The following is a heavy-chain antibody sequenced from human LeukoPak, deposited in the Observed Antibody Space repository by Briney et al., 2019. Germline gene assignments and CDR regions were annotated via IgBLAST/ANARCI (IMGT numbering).Heavy chain of an antibody. V-gene: IGHV4-4*02. CDR3: ARRTCGGDCYSIDY. D-gene: IGHD2-21*02. Sequence: PSGTLSLTCGVSGGSISSINWWCWVRQPPGRGLEWIGEIYHGGGSNYNPSLRSRVTMSLDKSKNQFSLMLSSVTAADTAVYYCARRTCGGDCYSIDYWGQGTLVTVSS. CDR1: GGSISSINW. CDR2: IYHGGGS. J-gene: IGHJ4*02.